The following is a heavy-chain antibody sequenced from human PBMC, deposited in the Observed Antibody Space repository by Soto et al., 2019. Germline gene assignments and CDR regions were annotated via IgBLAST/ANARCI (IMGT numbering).Heavy chain of an antibody. V-gene: IGHV4-39*01. CDR1: GGSISMPTYY. CDR2: SHYSGST. CDR3: ARHLERRAWYYYYMDV. D-gene: IGHD1-1*01. J-gene: IGHJ6*03. Sequence: SETLSLTCTVSGGSISMPTYYWGWIRQPPGKGLARIGPSHYSGSTSYNPSLKSRVTISVDTSKNQFSLKLTSLTATDPAVYYCARHLERRAWYYYYMDVWGKGTTVTVSS.